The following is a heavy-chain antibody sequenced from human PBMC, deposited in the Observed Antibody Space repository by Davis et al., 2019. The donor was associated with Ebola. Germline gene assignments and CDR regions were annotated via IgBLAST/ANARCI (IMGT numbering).Heavy chain of an antibody. D-gene: IGHD3-22*01. Sequence: GESLKISCAASGFPFTTYSMNWVRQAPGKGLEWVAVISYDGGTKYYADSVKGRFTISRDNSRNTLYLQMNSLRAEDTAVYYCARAITMIVVVAFDIWGQGTMVTVSS. J-gene: IGHJ3*02. CDR2: ISYDGGTK. CDR1: GFPFTTYS. CDR3: ARAITMIVVVAFDI. V-gene: IGHV3-30*03.